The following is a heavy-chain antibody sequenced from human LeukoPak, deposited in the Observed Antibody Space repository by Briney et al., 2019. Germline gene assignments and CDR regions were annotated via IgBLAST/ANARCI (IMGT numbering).Heavy chain of an antibody. CDR3: ARGMGGSYDSSGYYFDY. V-gene: IGHV3-23*01. CDR1: GFTLSSYA. Sequence: GGSLRLSCAASGFTLSSYAVSWVRQAPGKGLEWVSAISGSDGGTYYADSVKGRFTISRDNSENTLYLQMNSLRAEDTAVYYCARGMGGSYDSSGYYFDYWGQGALVTVSS. J-gene: IGHJ4*02. D-gene: IGHD3-22*01. CDR2: ISGSDGGT.